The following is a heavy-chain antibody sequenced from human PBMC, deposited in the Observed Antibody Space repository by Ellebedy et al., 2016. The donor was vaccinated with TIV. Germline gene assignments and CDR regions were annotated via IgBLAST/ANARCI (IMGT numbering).Heavy chain of an antibody. CDR1: GFTFSSYW. CDR2: INSDGSST. CDR3: AREGVVAALYYYYYGMDV. Sequence: GGSLRLXXAASGFTFSSYWMHWVRQAPGKGLVCVSRINSDGSSTSYADSVKGRFTISRDNAKNTLYLQMNSLRAEDTAVYYCAREGVVAALYYYYYGMDVWGQGTTVTVSS. J-gene: IGHJ6*02. D-gene: IGHD2-15*01. V-gene: IGHV3-74*01.